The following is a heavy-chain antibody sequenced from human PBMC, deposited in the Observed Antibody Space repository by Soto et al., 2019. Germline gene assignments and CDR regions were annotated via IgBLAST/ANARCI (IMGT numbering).Heavy chain of an antibody. Sequence: QVQLQQWGAGLVKPSETLSLSCAVYGQSFSGHSWAWIRQPPGKGLEWIGEINESGSTYYNPSLKSRVTISTDTSKNQFSLKLSSVSAADTAAYFCARGSGFVAHPGELEDVNYDYWGQGTLVNVSS. CDR1: GQSFSGHS. CDR2: INESGST. J-gene: IGHJ4*02. CDR3: ARGSGFVAHPGELEDVNYDY. D-gene: IGHD1-1*01. V-gene: IGHV4-34*01.